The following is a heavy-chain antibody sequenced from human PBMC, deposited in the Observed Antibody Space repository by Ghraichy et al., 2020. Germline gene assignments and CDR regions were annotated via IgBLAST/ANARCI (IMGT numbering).Heavy chain of an antibody. CDR1: GFIFRSYG. V-gene: IGHV3-33*01. D-gene: IGHD3-3*01. CDR2: IWYDGSNK. J-gene: IGHJ6*02. CDR3: ARGRAYYDFWSGKYGMDV. Sequence: LSLTCAASGFIFRSYGMHWVRQAPGKGLEWVAVIWYDGSNKYYADSVKGRFTISRDNSKNTLYLQMNSLRAEDTAVYYCARGRAYYDFWSGKYGMDVWGQGTTVTVS.